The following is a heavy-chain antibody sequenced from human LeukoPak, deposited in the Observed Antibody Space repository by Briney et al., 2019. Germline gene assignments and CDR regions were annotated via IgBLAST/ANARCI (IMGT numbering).Heavy chain of an antibody. CDR1: GFTFSSYG. J-gene: IGHJ4*02. CDR2: ISGSGGST. Sequence: AGGTLRLSCAASGFTFSSYGMSWVRQAPGKGLEWVSAISGSGGSTYYADSVKGRFTISRDNSKNTLYLQMNSLRAEDTAVYYCAKDVRMATIRPFYFDYWGQGTLVTVSS. CDR3: AKDVRMATIRPFYFDY. V-gene: IGHV3-23*01. D-gene: IGHD5-24*01.